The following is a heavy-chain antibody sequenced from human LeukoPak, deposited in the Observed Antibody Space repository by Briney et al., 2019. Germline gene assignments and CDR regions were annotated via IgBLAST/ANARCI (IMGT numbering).Heavy chain of an antibody. J-gene: IGHJ4*02. V-gene: IGHV1-24*01. CDR2: FDPEDGET. CDR3: ATLRPMMVRGVIIGNNFDY. Sequence: GASVKASCKVSGYTLTELSMHWVRQAPGKGLEWMGGFDPEDGETIYAQKFQGRVTMTEDTSTDTAYMELSSLRSEDTAVYYCATLRPMMVRGVIIGNNFDYWGQGTLVTVSS. D-gene: IGHD3-10*01. CDR1: GYTLTELS.